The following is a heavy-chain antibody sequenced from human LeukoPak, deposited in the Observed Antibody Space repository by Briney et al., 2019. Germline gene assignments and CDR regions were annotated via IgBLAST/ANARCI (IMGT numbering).Heavy chain of an antibody. V-gene: IGHV1-2*02. CDR2: INPNSGGT. CDR3: ARETSRIGAFDI. J-gene: IGHJ3*02. Sequence: ASVKVSCKVSGYTLTELSMHWVRQAPGKGLEWMGWINPNSGGTNYAQKFQGRVTMTRDTSISTAYMELSRLRSDDTAVYYCARETSRIGAFDIWGQGTMVTVSS. CDR1: GYTLTELS. D-gene: IGHD2-15*01.